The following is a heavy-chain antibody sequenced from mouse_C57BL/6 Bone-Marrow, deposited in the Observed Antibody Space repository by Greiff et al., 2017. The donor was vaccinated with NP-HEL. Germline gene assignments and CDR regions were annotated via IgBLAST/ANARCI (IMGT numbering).Heavy chain of an antibody. CDR2: IYPGSGNT. CDR1: GYTFTDYY. Sequence: VQLVESGAELVRPGASVKLSCKASGYTFTDYYINWVKQRPGQGLEWIARIYPGSGNTYYNEKFKGKATLTAEKSSSTAYMQLSSLTSEDSAVYFCARRGGWLPYFDYWGQGTTLTVSS. D-gene: IGHD2-3*01. CDR3: ARRGGWLPYFDY. V-gene: IGHV1-76*01. J-gene: IGHJ2*01.